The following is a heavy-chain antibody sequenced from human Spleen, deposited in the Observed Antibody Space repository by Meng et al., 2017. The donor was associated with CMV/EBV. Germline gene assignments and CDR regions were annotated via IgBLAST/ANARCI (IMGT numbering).Heavy chain of an antibody. Sequence: GESLKISCAASGFIFSSYEMNWVRLAPGKGLEWVSYISSTGSTIYYADSVKGRFTISRDNVKNSLYLQMNSLRGEDTAVYYCARSYREASTETDYWGQGTLVTVPS. D-gene: IGHD2-2*01. J-gene: IGHJ4*02. CDR1: GFIFSSYE. V-gene: IGHV3-48*03. CDR3: ARSYREASTETDY. CDR2: ISSTGSTI.